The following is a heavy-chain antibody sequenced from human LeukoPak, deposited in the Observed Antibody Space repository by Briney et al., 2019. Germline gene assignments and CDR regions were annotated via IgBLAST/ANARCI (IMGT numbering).Heavy chain of an antibody. CDR3: ARDSRLGLLNVDAFDI. CDR1: GFTVSSNY. Sequence: GGSLRLSCAASGFTVSSNYMSWVRQAPGKGLEWVSVIYSGGSTYYADSVKGRFTIPRDNSKNTLYLQMNSLRAEDTAVYYCARDSRLGLLNVDAFDIWGQGTMVTVSS. D-gene: IGHD2-15*01. J-gene: IGHJ3*02. CDR2: IYSGGST. V-gene: IGHV3-66*01.